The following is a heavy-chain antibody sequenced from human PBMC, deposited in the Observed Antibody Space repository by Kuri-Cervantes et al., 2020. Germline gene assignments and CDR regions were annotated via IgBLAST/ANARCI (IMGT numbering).Heavy chain of an antibody. CDR2: IYHSGST. J-gene: IGHJ4*02. CDR1: GYSISSGYY. CDR3: ARSGNYEGLY. V-gene: IGHV4-38-2*01. D-gene: IGHD1-7*01. Sequence: GSLRLSCAVSGYSISSGYYWGWIRQPPGRGLEWIGSIYHSGSTYYNPSLKSRVTISVDTSKNQFSLRLTSVTAADTAVYYCARSGNYEGLYWGQGTLVTVSS.